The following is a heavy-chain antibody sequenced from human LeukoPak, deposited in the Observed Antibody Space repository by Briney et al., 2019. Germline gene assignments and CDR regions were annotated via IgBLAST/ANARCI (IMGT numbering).Heavy chain of an antibody. Sequence: ASVKVSCKASGYTFTSYYMHWVRQAPGQGLEWMGIINPSGGSPSYAQKFQGRVTMTRDTSISTAYMELSRLRSDDTAVYYCARPQGSGYYFDFDYWGQGTLVTVSS. V-gene: IGHV1-46*01. CDR2: INPSGGSP. CDR1: GYTFTSYY. J-gene: IGHJ4*02. CDR3: ARPQGSGYYFDFDY. D-gene: IGHD3-22*01.